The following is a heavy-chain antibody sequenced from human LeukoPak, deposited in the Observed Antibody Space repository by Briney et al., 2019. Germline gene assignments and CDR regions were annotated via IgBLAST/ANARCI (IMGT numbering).Heavy chain of an antibody. CDR1: GGSISSSSYY. CDR3: ARAVAAAGRRAFDI. J-gene: IGHJ3*02. V-gene: IGHV4-39*07. D-gene: IGHD6-13*01. Sequence: SETLSLTCTVSGGSISSSSYYWGWIRQPPGKGLEWIGSIYYSGSTYYNPSLKSRVTISVDTSKNQFSLKLSSVTAADTAVYYCARAVAAAGRRAFDIWGQGTMVTVSS. CDR2: IYYSGST.